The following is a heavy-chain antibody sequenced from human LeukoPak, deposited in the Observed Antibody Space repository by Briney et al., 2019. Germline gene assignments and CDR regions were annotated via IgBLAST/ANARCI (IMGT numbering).Heavy chain of an antibody. Sequence: SVKVSCKASGGTFSSYAISWVRQAPGQGLEWMGGIIPIFGTTNYAQKFQGRVTITADKSTSTAYMELSSLRSEDTAVYYCARGGASGSYGLDVWGQGTTVTVAS. CDR2: IIPIFGTT. J-gene: IGHJ6*02. CDR1: GGTFSSYA. CDR3: ARGGASGSYGLDV. V-gene: IGHV1-69*06. D-gene: IGHD1-26*01.